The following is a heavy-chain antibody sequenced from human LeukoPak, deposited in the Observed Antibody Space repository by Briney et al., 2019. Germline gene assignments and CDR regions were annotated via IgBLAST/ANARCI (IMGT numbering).Heavy chain of an antibody. D-gene: IGHD3-3*01. CDR3: AKGLVGYDFWSGYAFDI. J-gene: IGHJ3*02. Sequence: PGGSLRLSCAASGFTFSSYAMSWVRQAPGKGLEWVSAISGSGGSTYYADSVKGRFTISRDNSKNTLYLQMNSLRAEDTAVYYCAKGLVGYDFWSGYAFDIWGQGTMVTVSS. CDR1: GFTFSSYA. CDR2: ISGSGGST. V-gene: IGHV3-23*01.